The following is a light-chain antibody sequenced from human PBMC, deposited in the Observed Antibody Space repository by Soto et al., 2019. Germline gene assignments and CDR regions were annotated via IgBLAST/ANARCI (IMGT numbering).Light chain of an antibody. CDR1: QGISSY. CDR3: QQYYSYPYT. V-gene: IGKV1-8*01. CDR2: AAS. Sequence: AIRMTQSPSSFSASTGDRVTITCRASQGISSYLAWYQQKPGKAPKLLIYAASTLQSGVPSRFSGRGSGTDFTLTISCLQSEDFATYYCQQYYSYPYTFGHGTKLEIK. J-gene: IGKJ2*01.